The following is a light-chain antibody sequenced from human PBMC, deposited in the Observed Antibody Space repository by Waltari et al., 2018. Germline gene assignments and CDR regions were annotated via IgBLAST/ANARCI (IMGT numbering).Light chain of an antibody. V-gene: IGKV1-5*03. CDR3: QQYNSYWT. CDR1: QSISSG. CDR2: KAS. Sequence: DIQMTQSPSTLSASVGDRVTITCRASQSISSGLAWSQKKPGKAPKLLIYKASSLESGVPSRFSGSGSGTEFTLTISSLQPDDFATYYCQQYNSYWTFGQGTKVEIK. J-gene: IGKJ1*01.